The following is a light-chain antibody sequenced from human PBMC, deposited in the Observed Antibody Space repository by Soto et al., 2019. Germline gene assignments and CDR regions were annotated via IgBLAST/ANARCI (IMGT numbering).Light chain of an antibody. CDR2: DAS. CDR1: QSISSW. V-gene: IGKV1-5*01. CDR3: QQYNSYLTT. Sequence: DIQMTQSPSTLSASVGDRVTITCRASQSISSWLAWYQQKPGKAPKLLIYDASSLESGVPSRFSGSGSGTEFTLTISSLQPDDFAPYYCQQYNSYLTTFGGGTKVEIK. J-gene: IGKJ4*01.